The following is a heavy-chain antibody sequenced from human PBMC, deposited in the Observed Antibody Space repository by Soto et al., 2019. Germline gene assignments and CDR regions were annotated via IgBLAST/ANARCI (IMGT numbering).Heavy chain of an antibody. V-gene: IGHV3-33*01. CDR2: IWYDGSNK. Sequence: QVQLVESGGGVVQPGRSLRLSCAASGFTFSSYGMHWVRQAPGKGLEWVAVIWYDGSNKYYADSVKGRFTISRDNSKNTLYLKMNSLRAEDTAVYYCARERAGASDAFDIWGQGTMVTVSS. CDR1: GFTFSSYG. D-gene: IGHD1-26*01. CDR3: ARERAGASDAFDI. J-gene: IGHJ3*02.